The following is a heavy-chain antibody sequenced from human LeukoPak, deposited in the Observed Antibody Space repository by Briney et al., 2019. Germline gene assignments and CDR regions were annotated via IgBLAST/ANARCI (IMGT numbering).Heavy chain of an antibody. CDR3: ASRAGNSFHGFDV. D-gene: IGHD4-23*01. J-gene: IGHJ3*01. V-gene: IGHV1-18*01. Sequence: ASVTVSCRSSGFTFTSYGVNWVRQAPGQGLAWMGWISAYNGDTSSAQTLQGRITMTTDTSTSTAFMELRSLSSDDTAVYYCASRAGNSFHGFDVWGQGTMVTVSS. CDR1: GFTFTSYG. CDR2: ISAYNGDT.